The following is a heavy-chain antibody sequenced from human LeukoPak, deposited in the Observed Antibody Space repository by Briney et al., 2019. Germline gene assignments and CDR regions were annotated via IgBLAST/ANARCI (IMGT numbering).Heavy chain of an antibody. D-gene: IGHD6-13*01. CDR3: ARDGIADMSSESDYYYYYGMDV. Sequence: ASVKVSCKASGGTFSSYAISWVRQAPGQGLEWMGRIIPILGIANYAQKFQGRATITADKSTSTAYMELSSLRSEDTAVYYCARDGIADMSSESDYYYYYGMDVWGQGTTVTVSS. CDR1: GGTFSSYA. J-gene: IGHJ6*02. V-gene: IGHV1-69*04. CDR2: IIPILGIA.